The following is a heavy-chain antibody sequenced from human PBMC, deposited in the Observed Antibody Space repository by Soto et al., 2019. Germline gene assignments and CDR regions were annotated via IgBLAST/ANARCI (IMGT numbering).Heavy chain of an antibody. J-gene: IGHJ4*02. CDR3: ARESVSGTYRFDS. D-gene: IGHD3-16*02. CDR1: GDSLSTYY. Sequence: ASETLSLTCTVSGDSLSTYYWSWIRQPAGERLEWIGRIHDTGRTNYNPSLKSRVTMSVDTSKNQFSLRVNSVTAADTAVYYCARESVSGTYRFDSWGQGTLVTVS. V-gene: IGHV4-4*07. CDR2: IHDTGRT.